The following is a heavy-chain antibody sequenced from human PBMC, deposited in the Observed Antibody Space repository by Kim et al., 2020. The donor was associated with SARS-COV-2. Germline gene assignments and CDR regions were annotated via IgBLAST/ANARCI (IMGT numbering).Heavy chain of an antibody. CDR2: ISYDGSNK. D-gene: IGHD6-13*01. CDR1: GFTFSSYA. J-gene: IGHJ4*02. Sequence: GGSLRLSCAASGFTFSSYAMHWVRQAPGKGLEWVAVISYDGSNKYYADSVKGRFTISRDNSKNTLYLQMNSLRAEDTAVYYCASRTAAGTCDYWGQGTLVTVSS. CDR3: ASRTAAGTCDY. V-gene: IGHV3-30-3*01.